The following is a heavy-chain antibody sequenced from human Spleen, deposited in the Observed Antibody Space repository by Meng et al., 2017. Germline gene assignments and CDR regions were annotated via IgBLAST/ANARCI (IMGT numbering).Heavy chain of an antibody. CDR2: IYHTGTT. CDR1: GDSISSGDYY. D-gene: IGHD2-21*02. V-gene: IGHV4-30-4*01. Sequence: QVQLQESGPGLVKPSQTLSLTCTVSGDSISSGDYYWSWIRQPPGKGLEWIGEIYHTGTTNYNPSLESRVTISVDTSKNQFSLKMKSVTAADTAVYYCASQSVTAIPFDYWGPGALVTVSS. CDR3: ASQSVTAIPFDY. J-gene: IGHJ4*02.